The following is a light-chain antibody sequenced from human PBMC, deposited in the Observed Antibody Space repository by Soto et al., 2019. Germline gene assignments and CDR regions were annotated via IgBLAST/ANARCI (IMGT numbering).Light chain of an antibody. J-gene: IGKJ1*01. CDR1: QSIRSW. Sequence: DLPMTQSPSTLSASVGDRVTITCRASQSIRSWLAWYQQKPGKAPKLLIYKASSLQSGVPSRFSGSGSETEFTLTISSLQPDDFATYFCQQYNTYPWTFGQVTKVEIK. CDR2: KAS. CDR3: QQYNTYPWT. V-gene: IGKV1-5*03.